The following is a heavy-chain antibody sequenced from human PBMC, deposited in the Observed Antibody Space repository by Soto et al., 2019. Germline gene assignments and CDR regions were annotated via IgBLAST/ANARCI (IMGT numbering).Heavy chain of an antibody. D-gene: IGHD6-19*01. CDR2: IYYSGST. Sequence: QVQLQESGPGLVKPSETLTLTCTVSGGSISSDYWSWIRQPPGKGLEWIGYIYYSGSTNYNPFLKSRVTISLDTSKNQFSLQLSFVTAADTAVYYCARGRSSGWFQFDYWGQGSLVTVSS. J-gene: IGHJ4*02. CDR3: ARGRSSGWFQFDY. V-gene: IGHV4-59*01. CDR1: GGSISSDY.